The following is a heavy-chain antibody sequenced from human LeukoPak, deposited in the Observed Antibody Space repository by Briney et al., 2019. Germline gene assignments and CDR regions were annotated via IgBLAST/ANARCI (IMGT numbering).Heavy chain of an antibody. J-gene: IGHJ4*02. Sequence: PSETLSLTCTVSGGSISSSSYYWGWIRQAPGKGLEWIATIYHSGSTYYNPSLQSRVTISLDTSKNQFSLKLRSLTAADTAVYFCARDGLGFDTSGFSRWGQGTLVTVSS. CDR1: GGSISSSSYY. CDR3: ARDGLGFDTSGFSR. CDR2: IYHSGST. V-gene: IGHV4-39*07. D-gene: IGHD3-3*01.